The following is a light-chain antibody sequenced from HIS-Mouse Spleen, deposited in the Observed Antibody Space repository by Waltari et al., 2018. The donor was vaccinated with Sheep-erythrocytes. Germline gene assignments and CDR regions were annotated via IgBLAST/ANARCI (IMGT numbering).Light chain of an antibody. CDR1: SSNIGSNY. CDR2: RNN. J-gene: IGLJ2*01. V-gene: IGLV1-47*01. CDR3: AAWDDSLSGVV. Sequence: QSVLTQPPSASGTPGQRVTISCSGSSSNIGSNYVYCYQQLPGTAPKLLIYRNNQRHSGVPDRFSGSKSGTSASLAISGLRSEDEADYYCAAWDDSLSGVVFGGGTKLTVL.